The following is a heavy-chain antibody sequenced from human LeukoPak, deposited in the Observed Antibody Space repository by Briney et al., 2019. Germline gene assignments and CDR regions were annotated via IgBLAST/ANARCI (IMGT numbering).Heavy chain of an antibody. CDR3: AKGDGYFDY. V-gene: IGHV3-21*01. D-gene: IGHD4-17*01. CDR1: GFSFSTYR. CDR2: ISTGSTYV. J-gene: IGHJ4*02. Sequence: GGSLRPSCAASGFSFSTYRMHWVRQAPGEGLEWVSSISTGSTYVYYADSVKGRFTISRDKTKNSLYLQMNTLRAEDTAVYYCAKGDGYFDYWGQGTLVTVSS.